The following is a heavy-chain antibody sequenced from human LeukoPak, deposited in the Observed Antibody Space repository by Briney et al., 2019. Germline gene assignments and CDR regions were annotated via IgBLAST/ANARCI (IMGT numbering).Heavy chain of an antibody. CDR3: ARWLLAYCGGDCYFEYFQR. CDR1: GGTFSSYA. Sequence: SVKVSCKASGGTFSSYAISWVRQAPGQGLEWMGRIIPIFGTANYAQKFQGRVTITTHESTTTAYMGLRCMRAQGQPVYYCARWLLAYCGGDCYFEYFQRWGQGTLVTVSS. CDR2: IIPIFGTA. J-gene: IGHJ1*01. V-gene: IGHV1-69*05. D-gene: IGHD2-21*02.